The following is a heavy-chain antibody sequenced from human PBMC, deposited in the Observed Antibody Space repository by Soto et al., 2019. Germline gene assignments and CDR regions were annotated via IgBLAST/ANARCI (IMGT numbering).Heavy chain of an antibody. D-gene: IGHD1-26*01. CDR3: ARGITSGSFPPFDL. Sequence: ASVKVSCKASGYTFTSYAMHWVRQAPGQRLEWMGWINAGNGNTKYSQKFQGRVTITRDTSASTSYMELSSLRSEDTAVYHCARGITSGSFPPFDLWGQGTLVTVSS. CDR1: GYTFTSYA. J-gene: IGHJ4*02. V-gene: IGHV1-3*01. CDR2: INAGNGNT.